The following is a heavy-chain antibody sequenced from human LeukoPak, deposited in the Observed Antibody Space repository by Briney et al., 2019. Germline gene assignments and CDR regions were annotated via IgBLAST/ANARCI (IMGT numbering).Heavy chain of an antibody. Sequence: SETLSLTCAVYGGSFSGYYWSWIRQPPGKGLEWIGEINHSGSTNYNPSLKSRVTISVDTSKNQFSLKLSSVTAADTAVYYCARVSRRLLSYPVRGYFDYWGQGTLVTVSS. V-gene: IGHV4-34*01. CDR3: ARVSRRLLSYPVRGYFDY. J-gene: IGHJ4*02. CDR2: INHSGST. CDR1: GGSFSGYY. D-gene: IGHD2-2*02.